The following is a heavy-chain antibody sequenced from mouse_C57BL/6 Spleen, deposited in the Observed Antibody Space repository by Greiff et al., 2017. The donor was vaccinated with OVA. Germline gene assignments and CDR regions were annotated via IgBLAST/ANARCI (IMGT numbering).Heavy chain of an antibody. D-gene: IGHD1-1*01. CDR1: GYTFTSYW. CDR3: ARDYYYGSSLFDY. V-gene: IGHV1-64*01. J-gene: IGHJ2*01. Sequence: QVQLQQSGAELVKPGASVKLSCKASGYTFTSYWMHWVKQRPGQGLEWIGMIHPNSGSTNYNEKFKSKATLTVDKSSSTAYMQLSSLTSEDSAVYYCARDYYYGSSLFDYWGQGTTLTVSS. CDR2: IHPNSGST.